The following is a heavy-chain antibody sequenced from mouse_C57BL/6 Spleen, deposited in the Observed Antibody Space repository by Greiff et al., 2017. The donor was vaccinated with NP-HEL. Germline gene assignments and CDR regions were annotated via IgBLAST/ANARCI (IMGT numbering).Heavy chain of an antibody. CDR3: AGWRDYDWYFDD. Sequence: QVHVKQSGPELVKPGASVKISCKASGYAFTSSWMHWVKQRPGQGLEWIGRIYPAAGDTNYNGKFKGKATLPADKSSSTAYMQLSSLTSEDSAFYCCAGWRDYDWYFDDWGTGTTVTVSS. V-gene: IGHV1-82*01. D-gene: IGHD2-4*01. CDR2: IYPAAGDT. CDR1: GYAFTSSW. J-gene: IGHJ1*03.